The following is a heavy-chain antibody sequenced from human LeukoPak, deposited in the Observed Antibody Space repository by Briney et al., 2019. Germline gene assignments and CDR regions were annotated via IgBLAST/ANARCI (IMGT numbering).Heavy chain of an antibody. Sequence: SETLSLTCAVYGGSFRAYFWTWIRQPPGQGLEGIGEITKGGSTNYNPSRKSRVTMSVDTSKNHSSLNLTSVTAADTALYYCARSSGTGFSQYWGQGTLVTVSS. J-gene: IGHJ4*02. V-gene: IGHV4-34*01. D-gene: IGHD3/OR15-3a*01. CDR3: ARSSGTGFSQY. CDR2: ITKGGST. CDR1: GGSFRAYF.